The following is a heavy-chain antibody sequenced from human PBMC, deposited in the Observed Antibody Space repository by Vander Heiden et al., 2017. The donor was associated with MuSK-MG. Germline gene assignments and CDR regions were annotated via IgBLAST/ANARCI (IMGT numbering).Heavy chain of an antibody. D-gene: IGHD3-9*01. CDR1: GYSINSGYY. J-gene: IGHJ1*01. CDR3: VGLRYFDSLPQSGEGYFQH. CDR2: LYHSGST. Sequence: QVQLQESGPGLVKPSETLSLTCAVSGYSINSGYYWGWIRQPPGKGLEWIGSLYHSGSTYYNPSLKSRVTISVDTSKNQFSLKLSSVTAADTAVYYCVGLRYFDSLPQSGEGYFQHWGQGTLVTVSS. V-gene: IGHV4-38-2*01.